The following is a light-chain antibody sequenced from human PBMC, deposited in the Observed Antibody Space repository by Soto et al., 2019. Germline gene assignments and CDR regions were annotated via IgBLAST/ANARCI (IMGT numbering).Light chain of an antibody. CDR3: GSYSSSASLYV. Sequence: QSALTQPASVSGSPGQSITISCTGTSSDIGGYNYVSWYQQHPGKAPKLMIYGVTNRPLGVSNRFSGSKSGNTASLTISGLQAEDEADYYCGSYSSSASLYVFATGTKVTVL. V-gene: IGLV2-14*01. CDR2: GVT. CDR1: SSDIGGYNY. J-gene: IGLJ1*01.